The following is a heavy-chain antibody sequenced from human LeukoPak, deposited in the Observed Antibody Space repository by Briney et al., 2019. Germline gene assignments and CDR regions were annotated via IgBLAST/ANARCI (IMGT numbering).Heavy chain of an antibody. J-gene: IGHJ4*02. CDR3: AKDLRITIFGVAPYYFDY. CDR1: GFTFSSYA. Sequence: GGSLRLSCAASGFTFSSYAMSWVRQAPGKGLEWVSGTSYNGGSRFYADSVKGRFTISRDNSKNTLYLQMNSLRAEDTAVYYCAKDLRITIFGVAPYYFDYWGQGTLVTVSS. D-gene: IGHD3-3*01. V-gene: IGHV3-23*01. CDR2: TSYNGGSR.